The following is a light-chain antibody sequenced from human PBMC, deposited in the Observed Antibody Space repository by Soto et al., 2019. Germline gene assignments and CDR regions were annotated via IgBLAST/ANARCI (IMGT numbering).Light chain of an antibody. Sequence: EIVLTQSPGTLSLSPGEGATLSCRASQSVSSSYIAWYQQKPGQAPRLLIYGASSRATGIPDRFSGSGSGTDFTLTISRLEPEDFAVYYCQQYGSSPVTFGQGTKVDIK. J-gene: IGKJ1*01. CDR2: GAS. CDR1: QSVSSSY. CDR3: QQYGSSPVT. V-gene: IGKV3-20*01.